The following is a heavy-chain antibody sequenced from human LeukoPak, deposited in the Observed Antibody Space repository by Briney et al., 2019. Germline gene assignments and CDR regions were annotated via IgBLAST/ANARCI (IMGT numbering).Heavy chain of an antibody. CDR3: ARGFLNAFDI. CDR1: GFTFSSYS. J-gene: IGHJ3*02. V-gene: IGHV3-21*01. D-gene: IGHD3-3*01. CDR2: ITSSSSYI. Sequence: PGGSLRLSCAASGFTFSSYSMNWVRHSPGKGLEWVSSITSSSSYIYYADSVKGRFTISRDNAKNSLYLQMNSLRAEDTAVYYCARGFLNAFDIWGQGTMVTVSS.